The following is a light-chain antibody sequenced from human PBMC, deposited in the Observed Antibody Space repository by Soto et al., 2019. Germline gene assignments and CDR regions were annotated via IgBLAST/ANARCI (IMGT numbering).Light chain of an antibody. CDR2: GTS. CDR1: QSVRSNY. Sequence: EIVLTQSPGTLALSPAERATLSCRASQSVRSNYLAWYQEKPGQAPSLLFYGTSGRTGGTPDRFPASGSGKDFTLTISRMEPEDVAVYFCQQYGDSPGTFGQRTKLEIK. J-gene: IGKJ2*01. CDR3: QQYGDSPGT. V-gene: IGKV3-20*01.